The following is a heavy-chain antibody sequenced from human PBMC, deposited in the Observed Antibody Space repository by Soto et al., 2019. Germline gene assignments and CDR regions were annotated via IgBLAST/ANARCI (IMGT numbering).Heavy chain of an antibody. J-gene: IGHJ6*03. D-gene: IGHD2-2*01. CDR3: ARAIPPLGYCSSTSCYAGGASYYYYMDV. Sequence: ASVKVSCKASGYTFTSYGISWVRQAPGQGLEWMGWISAYNGNTNYAQKLQGRVTMTTDTSTSTAYMELRSLRSDDTAVYYCARAIPPLGYCSSTSCYAGGASYYYYMDVWGKGTTVTVSS. CDR2: ISAYNGNT. V-gene: IGHV1-18*01. CDR1: GYTFTSYG.